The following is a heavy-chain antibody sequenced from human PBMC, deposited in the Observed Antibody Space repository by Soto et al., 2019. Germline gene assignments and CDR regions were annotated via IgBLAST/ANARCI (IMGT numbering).Heavy chain of an antibody. D-gene: IGHD2-15*01. V-gene: IGHV3-23*01. CDR3: AKEGCSGGSCSFDY. CDR1: GFTFGSYA. Sequence: GGSLRLSCAASGFTFGSYAMSWVRQAPGKGLEWVSAISGSGAGTYYADSVKGRFTISRDNSKNTLYLQMNSLRAEDTAVHYCAKEGCSGGSCSFDYWGQGTLVTVSS. CDR2: ISGSGAGT. J-gene: IGHJ4*02.